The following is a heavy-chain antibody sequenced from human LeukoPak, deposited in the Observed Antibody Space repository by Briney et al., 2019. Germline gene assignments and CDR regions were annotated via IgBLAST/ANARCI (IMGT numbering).Heavy chain of an antibody. CDR2: IYYSGST. CDR3: ARVGTIFGVAPLFDP. V-gene: IGHV4-59*11. D-gene: IGHD3-3*01. CDR1: GGSISSHY. J-gene: IGHJ5*02. Sequence: WETLSLTCTVSGGSISSHYWSWIRQPPGKGLEWIGYIYYSGSTNYNPSLKSRVTISVDTSKNQFSLKLSSVTAADTAVYYCARVGTIFGVAPLFDPWGQGTLVTVSS.